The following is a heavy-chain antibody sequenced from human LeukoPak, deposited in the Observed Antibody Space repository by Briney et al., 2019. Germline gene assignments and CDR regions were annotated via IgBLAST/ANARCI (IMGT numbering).Heavy chain of an antibody. D-gene: IGHD3-10*01. CDR1: GYTFTSYG. V-gene: IGHV1-18*01. Sequence: ASVKVSCKACGYTFTSYGISWVRQAPGQGLEWMGWISAYNCNTNYAQKLQGRVTITTDTSTSTAYMELRSLRSDDTAVYYCARDREYYYGSGSYSYFDYWGQGPLVTVSS. CDR3: ARDREYYYGSGSYSYFDY. CDR2: ISAYNCNT. J-gene: IGHJ4*02.